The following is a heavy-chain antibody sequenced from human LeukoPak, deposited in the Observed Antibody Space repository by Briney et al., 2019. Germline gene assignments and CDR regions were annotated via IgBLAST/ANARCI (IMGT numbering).Heavy chain of an antibody. V-gene: IGHV4-59*12. D-gene: IGHD2-2*01. CDR3: ARDRVYSSDCSSTSCHNWFDP. J-gene: IGHJ5*02. Sequence: SETLSLTCTVSGGSISSYYWSWIRQPPGKGLEWIGYIYHSGSTYYNPSLKSRVTISVDRSKNQFSLKLSSVTAADTAVYYCARDRVYSSDCSSTSCHNWFDPWGQGTLVTVSS. CDR1: GGSISSYY. CDR2: IYHSGST.